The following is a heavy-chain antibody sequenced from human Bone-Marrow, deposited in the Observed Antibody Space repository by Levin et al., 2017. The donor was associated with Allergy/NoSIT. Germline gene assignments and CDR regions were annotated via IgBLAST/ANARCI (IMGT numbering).Heavy chain of an antibody. CDR3: ARDSRGGDFYSWYFDL. Sequence: GGSLRLSCAASGFTFNTYGMHWVRRAPGKGLEWVAAIWSDGINKGYTDSVKGRFTISRDNIKNTLDLQMNSLRGDDTAVYYCARDSRGGDFYSWYFDLWGRGTLVTVSS. CDR2: IWSDGINK. J-gene: IGHJ2*01. CDR1: GFTFNTYG. V-gene: IGHV3-33*01. D-gene: IGHD2-21*02.